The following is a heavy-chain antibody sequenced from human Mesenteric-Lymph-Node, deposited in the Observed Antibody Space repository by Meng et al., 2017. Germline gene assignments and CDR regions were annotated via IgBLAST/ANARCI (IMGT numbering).Heavy chain of an antibody. CDR1: GYTFTGYY. V-gene: IGHV1-69*10. CDR2: IIPILGIA. D-gene: IGHD5-24*01. J-gene: IGHJ4*02. Sequence: QGKWGQSGSYVKKPGPAVKASGRASGYTFTGYYMHWVGQAPGQGLEWMGGIIPILGIANYAQKFQGRVTITADKSTSTAYMELSSLRSEDTAVYYCARERPGGMATTPYFDYWGQGTLVTVSS. CDR3: ARERPGGMATTPYFDY.